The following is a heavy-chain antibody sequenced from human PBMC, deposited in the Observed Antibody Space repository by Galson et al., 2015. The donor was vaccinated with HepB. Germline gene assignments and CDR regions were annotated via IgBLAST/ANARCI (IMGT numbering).Heavy chain of an antibody. D-gene: IGHD2-2*01. CDR2: IWYDGSNK. CDR1: GFTFSSYG. J-gene: IGHJ3*02. Sequence: SLRLSCAASGFTFSSYGMHWVRQAPGKGLEWVAVIWYDGSNKYYADSVKGRFTISRDNSKNTLYLQMNSLRAEDTAVYYCARDSRFLVPAASDAFDIWGQGTMVTVSS. CDR3: ARDSRFLVPAASDAFDI. V-gene: IGHV3-33*01.